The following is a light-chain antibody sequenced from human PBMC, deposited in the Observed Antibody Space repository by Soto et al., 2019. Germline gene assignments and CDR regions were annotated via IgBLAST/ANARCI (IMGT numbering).Light chain of an antibody. J-gene: IGKJ1*01. CDR3: QQYYSSTLT. V-gene: IGKV4-1*01. CDR2: WAS. Sequence: DIVMTQSPDSLAVSLGERATINCKSSQSVLYSSNSKNYLNWYQQTPGQPPKLLIYWASTRESGVPDRFSGSGSGTEFTLTISSLQAEDVAVYYCQQYYSSTLTFGQGTKVEIK. CDR1: QSVLYSSNSKNY.